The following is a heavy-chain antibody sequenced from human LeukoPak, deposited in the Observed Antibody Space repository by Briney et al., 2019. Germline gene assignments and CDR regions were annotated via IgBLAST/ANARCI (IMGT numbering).Heavy chain of an antibody. CDR2: IWYDGSNK. V-gene: IGHV3-33*01. Sequence: GGSLRLSCAASGLTFSSYGMHWVRQAPGKGLEWVAVIWYDGSNKYYADSVKGRFTISRDNSKNTLYLQMNSLRAEDTAVYYCARAGYCSGGSCYSEGSYYYYYYGMDVWGQGTTVTVSS. CDR3: ARAGYCSGGSCYSEGSYYYYYYGMDV. D-gene: IGHD2-15*01. CDR1: GLTFSSYG. J-gene: IGHJ6*02.